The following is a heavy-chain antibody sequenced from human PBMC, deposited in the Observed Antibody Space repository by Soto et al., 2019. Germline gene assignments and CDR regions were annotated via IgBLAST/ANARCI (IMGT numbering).Heavy chain of an antibody. D-gene: IGHD6-13*01. CDR3: AVRRQQLVKFYYFHY. Sequence: QVQLQESGPGLVKPSQTLSLTCTVSGGSISSGGYYWSWIRQHPGKGLEWIGYIYYSGSTYYNPSLKSRVTISVDTSKNQFSLKLSSVTAADTAVYYCAVRRQQLVKFYYFHYWGQGTLVTVSS. V-gene: IGHV4-31*03. J-gene: IGHJ4*02. CDR2: IYYSGST. CDR1: GGSISSGGYY.